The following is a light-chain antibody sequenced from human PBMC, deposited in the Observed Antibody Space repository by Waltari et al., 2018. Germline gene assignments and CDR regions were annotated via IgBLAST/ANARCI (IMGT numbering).Light chain of an antibody. CDR3: SSCTGINTFL. J-gene: IGLJ1*01. CDR2: EVT. Sequence: QSALTQPPSASGSPGQSVPISCTGTSSDVGGYNYVSWYQQHPGRAPKLLIYEVTKRPAGVPDRFSGSKSGNTASLTVSGLQAEDEADYYCSSCTGINTFLFGTGTKVTVL. V-gene: IGLV2-8*01. CDR1: SSDVGGYNY.